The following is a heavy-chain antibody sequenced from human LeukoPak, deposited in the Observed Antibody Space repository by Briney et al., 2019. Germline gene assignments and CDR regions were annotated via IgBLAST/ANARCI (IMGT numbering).Heavy chain of an antibody. J-gene: IGHJ2*01. D-gene: IGHD6-19*01. CDR2: ISGSGGTM. Sequence: PGGSLRLSCAASGFTFSSYAMSWVRQAPGKGLEWVSGISGSGGTMYSADSVKGRFTISRDNSKNTLYLQMNSLRAEDTAVYYCAKDTRYSGWYLPPAAYFDLWGRGTLVTVSS. CDR3: AKDTRYSGWYLPPAAYFDL. CDR1: GFTFSSYA. V-gene: IGHV3-23*01.